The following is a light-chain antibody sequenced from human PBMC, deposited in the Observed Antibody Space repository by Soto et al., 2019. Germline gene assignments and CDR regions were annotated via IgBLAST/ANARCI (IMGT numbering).Light chain of an antibody. CDR1: QAIRND. Sequence: AIQMTQSPSSLSASVGERGTISCRASQAIRNDLGWYQQKPGKAPNLLIYGASSLESGVPSRFSGSGSGTDFTLTISSLQPEDFATYYCLQDNNYPWTFGQGTKVEI. V-gene: IGKV1-6*01. CDR2: GAS. J-gene: IGKJ1*01. CDR3: LQDNNYPWT.